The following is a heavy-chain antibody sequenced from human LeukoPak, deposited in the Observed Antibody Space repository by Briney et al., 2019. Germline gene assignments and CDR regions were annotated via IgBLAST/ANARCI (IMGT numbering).Heavy chain of an antibody. CDR3: ARDSSSSFDY. CDR2: FYQRGTT. D-gene: IGHD6-6*01. CDR1: GDSISSGTYS. Sequence: SETLSLTCAVSGDSISSGTYSWSWIRQPPGKGLEWLGYFYQRGTTYYNPSLFSRLSISVDMSKNQFSLRLTSVTAADTAVYYCARDSSSSFDYWGQGTLVTVSS. J-gene: IGHJ4*02. V-gene: IGHV4-30-2*01.